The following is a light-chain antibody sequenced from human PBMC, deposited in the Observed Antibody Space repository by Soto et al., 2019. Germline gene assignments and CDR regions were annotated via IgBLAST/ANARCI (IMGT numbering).Light chain of an antibody. J-gene: IGKJ4*01. CDR1: QSVNSN. CDR2: GAS. CDR3: QQYKNWPLT. Sequence: EIVMTQSPATLSVSPGERATLSCRASQSVNSNLAWYQQKPGKAPRLLIYGASTRATGIPARFSGSGSGTEFTLTISSLQSEDFVVYYCQQYKNWPLTFGGGTKVEIK. V-gene: IGKV3D-15*01.